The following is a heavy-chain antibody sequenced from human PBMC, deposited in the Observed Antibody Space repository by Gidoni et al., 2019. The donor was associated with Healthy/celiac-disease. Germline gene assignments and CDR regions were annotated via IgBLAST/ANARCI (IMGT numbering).Heavy chain of an antibody. CDR2: IYYSGST. D-gene: IGHD4-17*01. J-gene: IGHJ2*01. Sequence: QLQLQESGPGLVKPSETLSLTCTASGGSISSSSYYWGWIPQPPGKGLEWIGSIYYSGSTYYTPSLKSRVTISVDTSKNQFSLKLSSVTAADTAVYYCARSGSDYGNWYFDLWGRGTLVTVSS. CDR3: ARSGSDYGNWYFDL. V-gene: IGHV4-39*07. CDR1: GGSISSSSYY.